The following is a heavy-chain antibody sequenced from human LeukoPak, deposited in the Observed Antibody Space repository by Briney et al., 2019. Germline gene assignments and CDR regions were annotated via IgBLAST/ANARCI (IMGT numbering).Heavy chain of an antibody. CDR1: GFTFRRYE. D-gene: IGHD1-26*01. Sequence: GGSLRLSCAASGFTFRRYELNWVRQAPGKGLEWVSYISISGTTIYYADSVKGRFTISRDNAKSLLYMQMNSLSVEETDIYFCARAFGSGSYYRIDHWGQGTLVTVSS. CDR2: ISISGTTI. V-gene: IGHV3-48*03. J-gene: IGHJ4*02. CDR3: ARAFGSGSYYRIDH.